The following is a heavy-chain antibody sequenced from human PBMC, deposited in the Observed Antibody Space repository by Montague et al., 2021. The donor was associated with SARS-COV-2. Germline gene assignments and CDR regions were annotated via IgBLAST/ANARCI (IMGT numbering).Heavy chain of an antibody. J-gene: IGHJ4*02. CDR3: ARYTRGWFNY. CDR1: GGSISSSGYF. D-gene: IGHD6-19*01. CDR2: IYNSGTT. Sequence: SETLSLTCTVSGGSISSSGYFWAWIRQPPGKGLEWIGSIYNSGTTYYNPSLKSRVTISVDTSKNQLSLKLSSVTAADTAVYYCARYTRGWFNYWGQGTLVTVSS. V-gene: IGHV4-39*01.